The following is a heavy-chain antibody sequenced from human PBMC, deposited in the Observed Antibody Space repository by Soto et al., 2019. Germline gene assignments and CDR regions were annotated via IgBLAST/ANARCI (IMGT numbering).Heavy chain of an antibody. CDR3: ARAVPHSSSREDYYYYYGMDV. J-gene: IGHJ6*02. D-gene: IGHD6-13*01. CDR2: IWYDGSNK. V-gene: IGHV3-33*01. Sequence: GSLRLSCAASGFTFSSYGMHWVRQAPGKGLEWVAVIWYDGSNKYYADSVKGRFTISRDNSKNTLYLQMNSLRAEDTAVYYCARAVPHSSSREDYYYYYGMDVWGQGTTVTVSS. CDR1: GFTFSSYG.